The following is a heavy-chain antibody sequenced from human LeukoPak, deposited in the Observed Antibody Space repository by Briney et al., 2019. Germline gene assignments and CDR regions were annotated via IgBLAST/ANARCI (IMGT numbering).Heavy chain of an antibody. CDR1: GYTFTNYG. Sequence: ASVKVSCKTSGYTFTNYGISWVRQALGQGLEWMGWISPYNGNTNYAQKLQGRVTMTTDTSTSTAYMELRSLRSDDTAMYYCARDYNYYGMDVWGQGITVTVSS. J-gene: IGHJ6*02. V-gene: IGHV1-18*01. CDR2: ISPYNGNT. D-gene: IGHD3-10*01. CDR3: ARDYNYYGMDV.